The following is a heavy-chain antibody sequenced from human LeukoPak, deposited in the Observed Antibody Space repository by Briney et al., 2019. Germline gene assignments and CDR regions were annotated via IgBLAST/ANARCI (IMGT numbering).Heavy chain of an antibody. V-gene: IGHV3-21*01. D-gene: IGHD6-13*01. CDR2: ISSTSSYI. CDR3: ARDMGEGSSWYNPFDY. J-gene: IGHJ4*02. Sequence: GGSLRLSCAASGFTFSDYNMNWVRQAPGKGLEWVSSISSTSSYIYYADSVKGRFTISRDNARNSLYLQMNSLRAEDTAVYYCARDMGEGSSWYNPFDYWGQGTLVTVSS. CDR1: GFTFSDYN.